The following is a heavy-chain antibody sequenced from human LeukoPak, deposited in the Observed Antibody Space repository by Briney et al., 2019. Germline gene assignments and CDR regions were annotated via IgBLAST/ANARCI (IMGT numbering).Heavy chain of an antibody. D-gene: IGHD6-19*01. CDR1: GFTFSSYG. Sequence: PGRSLRLSCAASGFTFSSYGMHWVRQAPGKGLEWVAVIWYDGSNKYYADSVKGRFTISRDNSKNTLYLQMSSLRAEDTAVYYCAKADSGWPLDYWGQGTLVTVSS. V-gene: IGHV3-33*06. CDR2: IWYDGSNK. J-gene: IGHJ4*02. CDR3: AKADSGWPLDY.